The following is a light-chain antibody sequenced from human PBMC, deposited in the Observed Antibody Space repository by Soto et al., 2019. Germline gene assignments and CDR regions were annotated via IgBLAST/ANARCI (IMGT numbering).Light chain of an antibody. Sequence: SYELTQPPSVSVAPGKTARITCGGNNIGSKSVHWYQQKPGQAPVLVIYYDNDRPSGIPERFSGSNSGNTATLTIGRVEAGDEADYYCQVWDSSSDHVVFGGGTKVTVL. V-gene: IGLV3-21*04. CDR3: QVWDSSSDHVV. CDR2: YDN. CDR1: NIGSKS. J-gene: IGLJ2*01.